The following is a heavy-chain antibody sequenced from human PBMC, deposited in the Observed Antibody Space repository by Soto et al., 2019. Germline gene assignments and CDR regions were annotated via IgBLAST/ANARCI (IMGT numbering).Heavy chain of an antibody. CDR1: GFTFSSHS. V-gene: IGHV3-48*02. D-gene: IGHD2-8*01. J-gene: IGHJ4*02. CDR2: ISSSGSTI. CDR3: ARDLRMVYAIDFDY. Sequence: PGGSLRLSCAASGFTFSSHSMNWVRQAPGKGLEWVSYISSSGSTIYYADSVKGRFTISRDNAKNSLYLQMNSLRDEDTAVYYCARDLRMVYAIDFDYWGQGTLVTVSS.